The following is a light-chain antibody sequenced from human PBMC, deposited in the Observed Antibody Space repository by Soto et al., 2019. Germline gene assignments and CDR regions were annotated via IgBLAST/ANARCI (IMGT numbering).Light chain of an antibody. CDR3: AAWDDSLKGPV. V-gene: IGLV1-44*01. CDR2: SNN. J-gene: IGLJ2*01. CDR1: SSNIGSNT. Sequence: QSVLTQPPSASGTPGQRVTISCSGSSSNIGSNTVNWYQQLPGTAPKLLIYSNNQRPSGVPDRFSGSKSGTSASLAISGLQSEDEADYYCAAWDDSLKGPVFGGGTK.